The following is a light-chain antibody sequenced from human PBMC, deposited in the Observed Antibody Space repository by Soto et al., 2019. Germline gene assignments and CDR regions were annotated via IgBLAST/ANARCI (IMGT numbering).Light chain of an antibody. V-gene: IGLV2-11*01. CDR2: DVT. CDR3: CSSVGSYTSCV. Sequence: QSALTQPRSVSGSPGQSVTISCTGTSSDVGGYNFVSWYQQHPGKAPKFMIYDVTKRPSGVPDRFSGSKSGNTASLTISGRLAEDEADYYCCSSVGSYTSCVFGTGTKLTVL. J-gene: IGLJ1*01. CDR1: SSDVGGYNF.